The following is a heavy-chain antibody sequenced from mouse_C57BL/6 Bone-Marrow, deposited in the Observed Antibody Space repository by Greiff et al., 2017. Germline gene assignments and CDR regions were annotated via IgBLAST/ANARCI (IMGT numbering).Heavy chain of an antibody. CDR3: ARARGSDYYGSGWYFDV. D-gene: IGHD1-1*01. CDR1: GYTFTDHT. CDR2: IYPRDGST. V-gene: IGHV1-78*01. Sequence: QVQLQQSDAELVKPGASVKISCKVSGYTFTDHTIHWMKQRPEQGLEWIGYIYPRDGSTKYNEKFKGKATLTADKSSSTAYMQLNRLTSEDSAVYFCARARGSDYYGSGWYFDVWGTGTTVTVTS. J-gene: IGHJ1*03.